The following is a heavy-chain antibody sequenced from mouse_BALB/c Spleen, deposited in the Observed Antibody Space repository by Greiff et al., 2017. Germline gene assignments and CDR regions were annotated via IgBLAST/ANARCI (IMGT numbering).Heavy chain of an antibody. Sequence: QVQLQQSGAELARPGASVTLSCKASGYTFTSYWMQWVKQRPGQGLEWLGAIYPGDGDTRYTQKFKGKATLTADKSSSTAYMQLSSLASEDSAVYYCARGGYYEDYWGQGTTLTVSS. CDR2: IYPGDGDT. CDR3: ARGGYYEDY. CDR1: GYTFTSYW. V-gene: IGHV1-87*01. D-gene: IGHD2-3*01. J-gene: IGHJ2*01.